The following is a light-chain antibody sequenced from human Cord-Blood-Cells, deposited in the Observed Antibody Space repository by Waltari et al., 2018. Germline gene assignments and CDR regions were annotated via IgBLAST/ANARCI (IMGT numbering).Light chain of an antibody. CDR2: KVS. CDR1: QSLVHSDGNTY. Sequence: DVVMTQSPLSLPVTLGQPASISCRSSQSLVHSDGNTYLNWFQQRPGQSPRRLIYKVSNRDSGVPERFGGSGSGTDFTLKISRVEAEDVGVYYCMQGTHWLYTFGQGTKLEIK. CDR3: MQGTHWLYT. J-gene: IGKJ2*01. V-gene: IGKV2-30*02.